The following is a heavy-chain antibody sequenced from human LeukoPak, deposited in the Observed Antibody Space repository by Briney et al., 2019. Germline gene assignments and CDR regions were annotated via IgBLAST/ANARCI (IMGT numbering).Heavy chain of an antibody. CDR2: FNPGDSDI. Sequence: PGESLKICCEVYEYSFTTYWLGWVRQLPGKGVEWMGTFNPGDSDIRYSPSSQDRVTTSTDKSISTAYLQWSSLKASDTAMYYCARHVSSSRVAFDIWGQGTMVTVSS. CDR3: ARHVSSSRVAFDI. D-gene: IGHD2-2*01. J-gene: IGHJ3*02. CDR1: EYSFTTYW. V-gene: IGHV5-51*01.